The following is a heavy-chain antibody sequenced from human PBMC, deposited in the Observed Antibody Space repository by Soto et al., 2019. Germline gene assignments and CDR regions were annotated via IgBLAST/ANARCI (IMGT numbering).Heavy chain of an antibody. CDR1: VDSVSSNSVV. CDR2: TYYRSQWYS. D-gene: IGHD3-22*01. V-gene: IGHV6-1*01. J-gene: IGHJ3*02. CDR3: ARGIYDTSAATAFDI. Sequence: QTLSLTCAISVDSVSSNSVVWNWIRQSPSRGLEWLGRTYYRSQWYSEYVVFVKSRITINPDTSKNQFSLQLNSVTPEDTAVXYCARGIYDTSAATAFDIWGQGTKFTVS.